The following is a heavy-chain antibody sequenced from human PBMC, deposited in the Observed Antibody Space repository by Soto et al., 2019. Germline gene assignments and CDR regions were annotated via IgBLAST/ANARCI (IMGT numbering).Heavy chain of an antibody. CDR3: ARGGRTGTDAFDI. Sequence: GGSLRLSCAASGFTFSSYAMSWVRQAPGKGLEWVSAISSSSYIYYADSVKGRFTISRDNAKNSLYLQMNSLRAEDTAVYYCARGGRTGTDAFDIWGQGTMVTVSS. J-gene: IGHJ3*02. CDR1: GFTFSSYA. CDR2: ISSSSYI. D-gene: IGHD1-1*01. V-gene: IGHV3-21*01.